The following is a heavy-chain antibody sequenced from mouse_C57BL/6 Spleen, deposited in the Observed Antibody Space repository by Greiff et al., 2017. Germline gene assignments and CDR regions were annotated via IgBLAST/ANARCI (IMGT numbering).Heavy chain of an antibody. V-gene: IGHV5-17*01. D-gene: IGHD4-1*01. CDR1: GFTFSDYG. CDR2: ISSGSSTI. Sequence: EVKVVESGGGLVKPGGSLKLSCAASGFTFSDYGMHWVRQAPEKGLEWVAYISSGSSTIYYADTVKGRFTISRDNAKNTLFLQMTSLRSEDTAMYYCARERWELGRYFDYWGQGTTLTVSS. J-gene: IGHJ2*01. CDR3: ARERWELGRYFDY.